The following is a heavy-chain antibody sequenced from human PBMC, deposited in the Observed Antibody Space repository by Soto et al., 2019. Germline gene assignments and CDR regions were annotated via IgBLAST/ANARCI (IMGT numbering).Heavy chain of an antibody. CDR1: GGSISSYY. CDR2: IYYSGST. D-gene: IGHD3-3*01. V-gene: IGHV4-59*08. Sequence: SETLSLTCTVSGGSISSYYWSWIRQPPGKGLEWIGYIYYSGSTNYNPSLKSRVTISVDTSKNQFSLKLSSVTAADTAVYYCARSVEFWSGYYVWFDPWGQGTLVT. CDR3: ARSVEFWSGYYVWFDP. J-gene: IGHJ5*02.